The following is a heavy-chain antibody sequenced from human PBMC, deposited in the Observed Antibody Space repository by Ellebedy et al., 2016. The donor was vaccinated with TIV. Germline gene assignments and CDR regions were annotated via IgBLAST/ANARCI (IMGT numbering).Heavy chain of an antibody. J-gene: IGHJ4*02. CDR3: AKDFAVAGTL. Sequence: SLKISXAASGFTFDDYAMHWVRQAPGKGLEWVSGISWNSGSIGYADSVKGRFTISRDNAKNTLYLQMNSLRAEDTALYYCAKDFAVAGTLWGQGTLVTVSS. CDR1: GFTFDDYA. CDR2: ISWNSGSI. D-gene: IGHD6-19*01. V-gene: IGHV3-9*01.